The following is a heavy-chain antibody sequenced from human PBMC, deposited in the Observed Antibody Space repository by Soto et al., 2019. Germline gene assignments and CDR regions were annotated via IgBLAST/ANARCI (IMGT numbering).Heavy chain of an antibody. J-gene: IGHJ6*02. CDR3: ARDGPYYYDSGMDV. CDR1: GLTFSSYA. V-gene: IGHV3-23*01. CDR2: ISGSGTT. Sequence: GGSLRLSCAASGLTFSSYAMNWARQAPGKGLEWVSAISGSGTTNYADAVKGRFTISRDNSKSTLYLQMNSLTAEDTAVYYCARDGPYYYDSGMDVWGQGTTVTVSS. D-gene: IGHD3-22*01.